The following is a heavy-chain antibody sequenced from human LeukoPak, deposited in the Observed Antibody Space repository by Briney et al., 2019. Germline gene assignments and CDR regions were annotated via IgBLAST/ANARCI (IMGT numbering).Heavy chain of an antibody. D-gene: IGHD6-13*01. V-gene: IGHV1-18*01. CDR3: ARGRAAAGILRFNWSDP. J-gene: IGHJ5*02. CDR1: GYTFTSYG. Sequence: ASVKVSCKASGYTFTSYGISWVRQAPGQGLEWMGWISAYNGNTNYAQKLQGRVTMTTDTSTSTAYMELRSLRSDDTAVYYCARGRAAAGILRFNWSDPWGQGTLVTVSS. CDR2: ISAYNGNT.